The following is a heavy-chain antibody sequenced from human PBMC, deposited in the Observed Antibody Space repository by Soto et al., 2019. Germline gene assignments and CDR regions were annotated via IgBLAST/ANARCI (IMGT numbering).Heavy chain of an antibody. CDR3: ATLRTTDAFDI. CDR2: IIPIFGTA. V-gene: IGHV1-69*06. D-gene: IGHD2-2*01. Sequence: WASVKVSCKASGGTFSSYAISWVRQAPGQGLEWMGGIIPIFGTANYAQKFQGRVTITADKSTSTAYMELSSLRSEDTAVYYCATLRTTDAFDIWGQGTMVTFSS. CDR1: GGTFSSYA. J-gene: IGHJ3*02.